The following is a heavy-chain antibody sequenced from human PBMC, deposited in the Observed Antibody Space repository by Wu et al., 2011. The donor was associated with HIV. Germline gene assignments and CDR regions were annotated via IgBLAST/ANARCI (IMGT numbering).Heavy chain of an antibody. J-gene: IGHJ4*02. CDR2: ISGYNGNT. D-gene: IGHD6-19*01. V-gene: IGHV1-18*01. CDR1: GYTFSSYG. CDR3: AIAVAGTPVDY. Sequence: QVQLVQSGAEVKKSGASVKVSCKASGYTFSSYGINWVRQAPGQGLEWMGWISGYNGNTNYAQKFQGRVTMTTDTSTNTTYMELRSLRSDDAAVYYCAIAVAGTPVDYWGQGTWSPSPQ.